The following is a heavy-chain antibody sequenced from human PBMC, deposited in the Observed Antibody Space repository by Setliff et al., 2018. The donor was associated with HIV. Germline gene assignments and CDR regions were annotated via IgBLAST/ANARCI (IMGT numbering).Heavy chain of an antibody. Sequence: KASETLSLTCTVSGGSMSSYYWSWIRQPPGKGLEWIGYMYYSGSTNYNPSLKSRVTISLDTSKNQFSLKVNSVTAADTAKYFCARGTVSTSYYYYMDVWGKGT. CDR2: MYYSGST. J-gene: IGHJ6*03. CDR3: ARGTVSTSYYYYMDV. V-gene: IGHV4-59*01. CDR1: GGSMSSYY. D-gene: IGHD4-4*01.